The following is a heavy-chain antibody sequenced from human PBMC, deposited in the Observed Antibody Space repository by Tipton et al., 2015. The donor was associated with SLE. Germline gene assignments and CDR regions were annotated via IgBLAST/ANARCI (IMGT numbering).Heavy chain of an antibody. Sequence: TLSLTCTVSGGSISGYYWSWIRQPPGKGLEWIGYVYNSGGTNYNPSLKSRVTISIDTSRNQFSLKLTSVTAADTAVYYCARATSTLWYFDYWGQGTLVTVSS. J-gene: IGHJ4*02. V-gene: IGHV4-59*01. D-gene: IGHD2-21*01. CDR1: GGSISGYY. CDR3: ARATSTLWYFDY. CDR2: VYNSGGT.